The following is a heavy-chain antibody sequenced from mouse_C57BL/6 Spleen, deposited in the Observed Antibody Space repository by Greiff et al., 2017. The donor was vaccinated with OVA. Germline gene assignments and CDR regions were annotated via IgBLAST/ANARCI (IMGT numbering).Heavy chain of an antibody. D-gene: IGHD1-1*01. CDR2: IDPSDSYT. CDR3: ARYYGSSYHYYFDY. Sequence: VQLQQPGAELVKPGASVKLSCKASGYTFTSYWMQWVKQRPGQGLEWIGEIDPSDSYTNYNQKFKGKATLTVDTSSSTAYMQLSSLTSEDSAVYYCARYYGSSYHYYFDYWGQGTTLTVSS. J-gene: IGHJ2*01. CDR1: GYTFTSYW. V-gene: IGHV1-50*01.